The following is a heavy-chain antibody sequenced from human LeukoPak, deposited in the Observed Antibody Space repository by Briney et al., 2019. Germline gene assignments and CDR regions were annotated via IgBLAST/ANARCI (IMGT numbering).Heavy chain of an antibody. CDR3: TAGVGTTDFDY. V-gene: IGHV3-15*01. Sequence: GGSLRLSCAASGFTFSGAWMNWVRQAPGKGLEWVGRIKSKTDGGTTDYAAPVKGRFTISRDDSKNMLYLQVNSMQTEDTAVYYCTAGVGTTDFDYWGQGTLVTVSS. J-gene: IGHJ4*02. CDR1: GFTFSGAW. CDR2: IKSKTDGGTT. D-gene: IGHD2/OR15-2a*01.